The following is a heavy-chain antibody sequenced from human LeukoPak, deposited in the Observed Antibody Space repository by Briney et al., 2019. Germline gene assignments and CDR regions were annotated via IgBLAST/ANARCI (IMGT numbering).Heavy chain of an antibody. CDR1: GFTVSSTY. D-gene: IGHD3-9*01. V-gene: IGHV3-66*01. J-gene: IGHJ4*02. CDR3: AREGEGRGYDILTGYPPSDY. Sequence: GGCLRLSCAASGFTVSSTYMSWVRQAPGKGLELVSVLHSGGNTYYADSVKGRFTTSRDSSKNTLYLQMNSLRAEDTAVYYCAREGEGRGYDILTGYPPSDYWGQGTLVTVSS. CDR2: LHSGGNT.